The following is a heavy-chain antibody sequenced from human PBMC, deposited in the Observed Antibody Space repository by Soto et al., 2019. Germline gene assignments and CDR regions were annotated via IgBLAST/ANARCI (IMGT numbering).Heavy chain of an antibody. J-gene: IGHJ4*01. CDR2: ISYSGST. V-gene: IGHV4-59*12. CDR3: ARDDTTGGFDF. D-gene: IGHD3-22*01. CDR1: GFTFSSYA. Sequence: GSLRLSCAASGFTFSSYAMSWVRQAPGKGLEWIGYISYSGSTNYNPSLQSRVTISADTSKNQFSLKLSSVTAADTAVYYCARDDTTGGFDFWGHGTLVTSPQ.